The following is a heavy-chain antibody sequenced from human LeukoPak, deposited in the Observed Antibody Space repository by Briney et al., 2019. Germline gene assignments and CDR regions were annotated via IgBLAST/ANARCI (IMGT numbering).Heavy chain of an antibody. Sequence: SETLSLTCTVSGGSMSSSSYYWGWIRQPPGKGLEWMGSIYYSGSTYYNPSLRSRVTISVDTSKNQFSLRLSSVTAADTAVYYCARRAHYYDSSGEADYWGQGSLVTVSS. CDR3: ARRAHYYDSSGEADY. D-gene: IGHD3-22*01. CDR2: IYYSGST. J-gene: IGHJ4*02. V-gene: IGHV4-39*01. CDR1: GGSMSSSSYY.